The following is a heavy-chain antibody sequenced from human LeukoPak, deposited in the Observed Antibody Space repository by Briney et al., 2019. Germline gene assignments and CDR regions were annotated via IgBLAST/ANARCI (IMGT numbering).Heavy chain of an antibody. CDR3: ARGTSGDFDY. J-gene: IGHJ4*02. Sequence: SETLSLTCTVSGGSISSYYWSWIRQPPGKGLEWIGYTYYSGSANYNPSLKSRVTISVDTSKNQFSLKLSSVTAADTAVYYCARGTSGDFDYWGQGTLVTVSS. D-gene: IGHD2-8*02. CDR1: GGSISSYY. CDR2: TYYSGSA. V-gene: IGHV4-59*01.